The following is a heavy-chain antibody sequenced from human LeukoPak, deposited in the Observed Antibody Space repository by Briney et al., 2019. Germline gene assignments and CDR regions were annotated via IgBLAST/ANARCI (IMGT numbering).Heavy chain of an antibody. CDR2: ISGTSNTI. Sequence: GGSLRLSCVGSGFTFSSYSMNWVRQAPGKGLEWVSYISGTSNTIYYADSVKGRLTVSRDNAKNSLYLQMNSLRAEDTAIYYCARDLGSYSSGWYMGFDYWGQGTLVTVSS. V-gene: IGHV3-48*01. D-gene: IGHD6-19*01. J-gene: IGHJ4*02. CDR1: GFTFSSYS. CDR3: ARDLGSYSSGWYMGFDY.